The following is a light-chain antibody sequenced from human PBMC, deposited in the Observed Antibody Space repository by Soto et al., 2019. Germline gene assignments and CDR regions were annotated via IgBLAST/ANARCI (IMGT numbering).Light chain of an antibody. CDR2: KNN. Sequence: QSVVTQPPSASGTPGQRVTISCSGSTSNIGSNFVSWYQLLPGTAPKLLIYKNNQRPSGVPDRFSGSRSGTSASLAISGLRSEDDADYYCAAWDDSLSGPVVFGGGTKLTVL. V-gene: IGLV1-47*01. J-gene: IGLJ2*01. CDR1: TSNIGSNF. CDR3: AAWDDSLSGPVV.